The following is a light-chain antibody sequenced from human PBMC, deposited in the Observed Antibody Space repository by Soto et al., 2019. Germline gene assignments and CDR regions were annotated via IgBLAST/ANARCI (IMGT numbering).Light chain of an antibody. CDR1: QSVSSTY. V-gene: IGKV3-20*01. CDR3: QQYGSSPPWT. CDR2: GAS. J-gene: IGKJ1*01. Sequence: IVLTQSPGTLSLSPGQRATLSCRASQSVSSTYLAWYQQKPGQAPRLLIYGASSRATGIPDRFSGSGSGTDFTLTISRLEPEDFAVYYCQQYGSSPPWTFGQGTNVEIK.